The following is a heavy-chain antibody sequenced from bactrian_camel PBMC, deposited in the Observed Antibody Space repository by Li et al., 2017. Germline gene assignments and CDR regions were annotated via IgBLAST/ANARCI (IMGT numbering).Heavy chain of an antibody. J-gene: IGHJ4*01. CDR2: IYRGSGST. CDR1: GYTYNTDC. Sequence: QLVESGGGLVQAGGSLRLSCTASGYTYNTDCMAWFRQVPGKEREGVANIYRGSGSTYYLDSVKGRFTISLDAAANTLYLQMDSLRPEDTAMYYCAADSVGRCRARGWVERPSVAAYDYWGQGTQVTVS. V-gene: IGHV3S25*01. CDR3: AADSVGRCRARGWVERPSVAAYDY. D-gene: IGHD5*01.